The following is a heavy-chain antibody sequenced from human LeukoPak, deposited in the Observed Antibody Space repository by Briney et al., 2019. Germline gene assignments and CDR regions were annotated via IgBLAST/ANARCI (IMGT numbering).Heavy chain of an antibody. D-gene: IGHD6-19*01. CDR2: INPNSGGT. V-gene: IGHV1-2*02. Sequence: ASVKVSCKASGYTFTGYYMHWVRQAPGQGLEWMGWINPNSGGTNYAQKFQGRVTMTRDTSISTAYMELSRLRSDDTAVYYCARVLYSSGWYEYYYYGMDVWGQGTTVTVSS. CDR1: GYTFTGYY. CDR3: ARVLYSSGWYEYYYYGMDV. J-gene: IGHJ6*02.